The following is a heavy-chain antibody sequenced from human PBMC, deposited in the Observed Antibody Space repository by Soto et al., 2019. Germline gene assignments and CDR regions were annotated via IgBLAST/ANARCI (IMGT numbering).Heavy chain of an antibody. CDR2: ISAYNGNT. CDR1: GYTITSYG. D-gene: IGHD3-3*01. J-gene: IGHJ5*02. CDR3: ARVVWSGYPPLNWFDP. Sequence: ASVTVSCQAAGYTITSYGISWVRQAPGQGLEWMGWISAYNGNTNYAQKLQGRVTMTTDTSTSTAYMGLRSLRSDDTAVYYCARVVWSGYPPLNWFDPWGQGTLVTVSS. V-gene: IGHV1-18*01.